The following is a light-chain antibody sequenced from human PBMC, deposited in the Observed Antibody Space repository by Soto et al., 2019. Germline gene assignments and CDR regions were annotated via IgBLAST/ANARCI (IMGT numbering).Light chain of an antibody. CDR3: QQYNSYSRT. CDR1: QGISSW. Sequence: PMSQSPAALSASVRVRVTSTCRASQGISSWLAWYQQKPGKAPKLLIYDASSLESGVPSRFSGSGSGTDFTLTISSLQPDDFATYYCQQYNSYSRTFGRGTKVDI. V-gene: IGKV1-5*01. CDR2: DAS. J-gene: IGKJ1*01.